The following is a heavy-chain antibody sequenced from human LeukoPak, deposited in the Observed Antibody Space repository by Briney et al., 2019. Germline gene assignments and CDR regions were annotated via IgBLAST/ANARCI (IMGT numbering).Heavy chain of an antibody. Sequence: SETLSLTCTVSGGSISSGSYYWSWIRQPAGKGLEWIGRIYTSGSTNYNPSLKSRVTISVDTSKNQFSLKLSSVTAADTAVYYCARATRVGYCSSTSCLHAFDIWGQGTMVTVSS. J-gene: IGHJ3*02. CDR1: GGSISSGSYY. V-gene: IGHV4-61*02. D-gene: IGHD2-2*01. CDR3: ARATRVGYCSSTSCLHAFDI. CDR2: IYTSGST.